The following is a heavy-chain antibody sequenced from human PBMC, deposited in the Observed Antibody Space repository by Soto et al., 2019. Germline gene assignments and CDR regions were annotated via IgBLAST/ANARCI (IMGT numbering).Heavy chain of an antibody. V-gene: IGHV3-23*01. CDR3: ARLPYSYVSLYFFDF. D-gene: IGHD5-18*01. J-gene: IGHJ4*02. CDR1: GFTFSNYA. Sequence: EVQELESGGGLVQPGGSLRLSCAASGFTFSNYAVSWVRQAPGRGLEWVASISDKGGSTKYADSVKGRFTISRANSISTLSLDMDSLRADDTAVYYCARLPYSYVSLYFFDFWGQVTLVTVSS. CDR2: ISDKGGST.